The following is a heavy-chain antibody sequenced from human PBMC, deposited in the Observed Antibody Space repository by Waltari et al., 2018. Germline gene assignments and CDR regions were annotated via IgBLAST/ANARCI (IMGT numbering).Heavy chain of an antibody. Sequence: QLHLQESGPGLLKPSDTLSLTCAVSGYSLRGGHFWGWIRQPPGKGLEWIGSIYPGGDTYFNPSLKSRVTISVDKSKNQYSLNLRSMTAADTAVYYCARRGRLSSYFFDYWGQGTLVTVSS. D-gene: IGHD2-15*01. CDR1: GYSLRGGHF. CDR3: ARRGRLSSYFFDY. V-gene: IGHV4-38-2*01. J-gene: IGHJ4*02. CDR2: IYPGGDT.